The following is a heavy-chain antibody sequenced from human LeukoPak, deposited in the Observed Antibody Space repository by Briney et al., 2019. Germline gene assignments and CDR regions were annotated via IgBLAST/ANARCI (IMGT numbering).Heavy chain of an antibody. D-gene: IGHD4-17*01. Sequence: GGSLRLSCAASGFTFSSYWMHWVRQAPGKGLVWVSRINSDGSSTSYADSVKGRFTISRDNAKNTLYLQMNGLRAEDTAVYYCARGAYGDYGFYAFDIWGQGTMVTVSS. CDR1: GFTFSSYW. CDR2: INSDGSST. CDR3: ARGAYGDYGFYAFDI. J-gene: IGHJ3*02. V-gene: IGHV3-74*01.